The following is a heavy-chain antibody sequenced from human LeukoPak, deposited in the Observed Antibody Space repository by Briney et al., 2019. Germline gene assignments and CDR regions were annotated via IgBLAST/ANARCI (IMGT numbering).Heavy chain of an antibody. V-gene: IGHV3-23*01. CDR3: AKDLRDCSSTSCYTNYYYGMDV. CDR1: GFTFSIYA. J-gene: IGHJ6*02. D-gene: IGHD2-2*02. Sequence: GGALRLSCVASGFTFSIYAMSWVRQAPGKGLEWVSAISGSGGSTYYADSVKGRFTISRDNSKNTLYLQMNSLRAEDTAVYYCAKDLRDCSSTSCYTNYYYGMDVWGQGTTVTVSS. CDR2: ISGSGGST.